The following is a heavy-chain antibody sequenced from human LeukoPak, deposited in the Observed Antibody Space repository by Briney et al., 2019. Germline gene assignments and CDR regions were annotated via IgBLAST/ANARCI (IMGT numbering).Heavy chain of an antibody. CDR1: GGTFSSYA. CDR2: IIPIFGTA. Sequence: SVKVSCKASGGTFSSYAISWVRQAPGQGLEWMGGIIPIFGTANYAQKFQGRVTITADESTSTAYMELSGLRSEDTAVYYCARKQGFTNTAYAFDIWGQGTMVTVSS. D-gene: IGHD5-18*01. V-gene: IGHV1-69*13. J-gene: IGHJ3*02. CDR3: ARKQGFTNTAYAFDI.